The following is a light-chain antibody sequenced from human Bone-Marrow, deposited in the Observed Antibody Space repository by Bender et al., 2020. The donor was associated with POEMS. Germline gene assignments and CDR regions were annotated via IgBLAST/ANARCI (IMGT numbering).Light chain of an antibody. CDR1: SSNIGAGYH. CDR2: DNS. J-gene: IGLJ2*01. Sequence: QSVLTQAPSVSGAPGQRVTISCTGSSSNIGAGYHVHWYQQVPGTAPKLLIFDNSDRPSGVSDRFSASKSGNTASLTISGLQAADEADYYCSSYAGSDNVVFGGGTKLTVL. V-gene: IGLV1-40*02. CDR3: SSYAGSDNVV.